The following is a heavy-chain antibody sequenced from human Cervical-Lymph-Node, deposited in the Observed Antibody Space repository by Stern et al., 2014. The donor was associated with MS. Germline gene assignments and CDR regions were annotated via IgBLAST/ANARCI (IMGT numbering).Heavy chain of an antibody. V-gene: IGHV5-51*03. CDR1: GYSFSTYW. CDR2: IYPYASDA. J-gene: IGHJ6*02. D-gene: IGHD1-26*01. Sequence: EVQLVESGAEVKKPGESLKISCKASGYSFSTYWIGWVRQMPGKVLEWMGIIYPYASDARYSPSYQGQVAISADKSINTAYLQWSSLKASDTAMYYCARRNSGTDYFVMDAWGQGTTVTVS. CDR3: ARRNSGTDYFVMDA.